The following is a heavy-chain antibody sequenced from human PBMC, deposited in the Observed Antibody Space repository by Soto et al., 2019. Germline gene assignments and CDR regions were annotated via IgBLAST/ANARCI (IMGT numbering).Heavy chain of an antibody. Sequence: SGTLSLTCTVSGGSISSYYWSWIRQPAGKGLEWIGRIYTSGSTNYNPSLKSRVTMSLDTSKNQFSLKLSSVTAADTAVYYCAREGSDTAMPPFDYWGQGTLVTVSS. CDR2: IYTSGST. CDR1: GGSISSYY. CDR3: AREGSDTAMPPFDY. D-gene: IGHD5-18*01. J-gene: IGHJ4*02. V-gene: IGHV4-4*07.